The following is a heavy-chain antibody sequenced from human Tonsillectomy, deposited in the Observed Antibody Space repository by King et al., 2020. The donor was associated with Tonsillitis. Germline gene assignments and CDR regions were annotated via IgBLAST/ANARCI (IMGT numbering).Heavy chain of an antibody. CDR2: ISGIGGST. CDR3: AKDSQRIVVVTAHY. V-gene: IGHV3-23*04. Sequence: VQLVESGGGLVQPGGSLRLSCAASGFTFSSYAMSWVRQAPGKGLELVSAISGIGGSTYYADSVKGRFTISRDNSKNTLYLQMNSLRAEDTAVYYCAKDSQRIVVVTAHYWGQGTLVTVSS. D-gene: IGHD2-21*02. J-gene: IGHJ4*02. CDR1: GFTFSSYA.